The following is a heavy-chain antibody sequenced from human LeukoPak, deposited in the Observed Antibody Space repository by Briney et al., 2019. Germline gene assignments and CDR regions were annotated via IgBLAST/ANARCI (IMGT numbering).Heavy chain of an antibody. CDR1: GYTFTDYY. CDR2: MNANIGVT. J-gene: IGHJ5*02. Sequence: ASVQVSCKASGYTFTDYYIHWVRQAPGRGLESMGWMNANIGVTNYAPNFQVRVTMTRDTSISTAYMELSRLTSDDTAVYYCARGHNSGYSNSLDPWGQGTLVTVSS. V-gene: IGHV1-2*02. D-gene: IGHD3-22*01. CDR3: ARGHNSGYSNSLDP.